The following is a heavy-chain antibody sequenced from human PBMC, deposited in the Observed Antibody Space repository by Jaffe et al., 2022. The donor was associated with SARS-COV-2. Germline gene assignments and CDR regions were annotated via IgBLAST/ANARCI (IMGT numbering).Heavy chain of an antibody. CDR3: ARHGAVKRNDFWSGYYRSGEKYYFDY. J-gene: IGHJ4*02. CDR2: IYPGDSDT. Sequence: EVQLVQSGAEVKKPGESLKISCKGSGYSFTSYWIGWVRQMPGKGLEWMGIIYPGDSDTRYSPSFQGQVTISADKSISTAYLQWSSLKASDTAMYYCARHGAVKRNDFWSGYYRSGEKYYFDYWGQGTLVTVSS. D-gene: IGHD3-3*01. CDR1: GYSFTSYW. V-gene: IGHV5-51*01.